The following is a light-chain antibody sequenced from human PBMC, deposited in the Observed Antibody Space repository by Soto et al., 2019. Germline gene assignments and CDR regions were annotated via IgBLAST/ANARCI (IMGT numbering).Light chain of an antibody. CDR2: EVS. J-gene: IGLJ2*01. CDR1: SSDVGGYNY. Sequence: QSALTQPASVSGSPGQSITIFCTGTSSDVGGYNYVSWYQQHPGKAPKLMIYEVSNRPSGVSNRFSGSKSGNTASLTISGLQVEDEAEYYCSSYTSSSTLVFGGGSKVTVL. V-gene: IGLV2-14*01. CDR3: SSYTSSSTLV.